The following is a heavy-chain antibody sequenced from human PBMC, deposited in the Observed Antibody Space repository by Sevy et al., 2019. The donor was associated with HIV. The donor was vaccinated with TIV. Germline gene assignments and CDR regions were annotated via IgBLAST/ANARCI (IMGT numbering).Heavy chain of an antibody. CDR2: MNPNTGQT. CDR1: GYTFTALD. D-gene: IGHD6-13*01. CDR3: ARGIAAGVDY. J-gene: IGHJ4*02. V-gene: IGHV1-8*01. Sequence: ASVKVSCKASGYTFTALDINWVRQATGQGLEWMGWMNPNTGQTDYSQRFQGRVTMTRDTSISTAYMELHSLRSDDTALYYCARGIAAGVDYWGQGTQVTVSS.